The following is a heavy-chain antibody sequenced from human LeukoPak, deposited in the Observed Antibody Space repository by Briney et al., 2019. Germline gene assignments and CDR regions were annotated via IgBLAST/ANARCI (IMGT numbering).Heavy chain of an antibody. CDR2: MNPNSGNT. CDR3: ARRSRYYGSGTNWFDP. D-gene: IGHD3-10*01. V-gene: IGHV1-8*02. CDR1: GGTFSSYA. J-gene: IGHJ5*02. Sequence: ASVKVSCKASGGTFSSYAISWVRQATGQGLEWMGWMNPNSGNTGYAQKFQGRITMTRNTSISTAYMELSSLRSEDTAVYYCARRSRYYGSGTNWFDPWGQGTLVTVSS.